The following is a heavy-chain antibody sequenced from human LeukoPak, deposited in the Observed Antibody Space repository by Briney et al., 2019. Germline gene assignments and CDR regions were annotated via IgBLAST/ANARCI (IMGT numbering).Heavy chain of an antibody. CDR1: GFTFSSYN. CDR2: ISGSGNTI. CDR3: ARALTVTTKLSGY. D-gene: IGHD4-17*01. Sequence: GSLRLSCAASGFTFSSYNMNWVRQASGKGLEWVSYISGSGNTIYYADSVKGRFTISRDNAKNSLYLQMDSLSAEDAVVYYCARALTVTTKLSGYWGQGTLVTVSS. V-gene: IGHV3-48*04. J-gene: IGHJ4*02.